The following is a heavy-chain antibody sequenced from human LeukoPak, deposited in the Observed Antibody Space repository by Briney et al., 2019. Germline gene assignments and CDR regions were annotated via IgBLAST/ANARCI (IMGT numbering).Heavy chain of an antibody. CDR2: IYYSGVT. CDR1: GGSIISSSYY. V-gene: IGHV4-39*07. J-gene: IGHJ6*03. CDR3: ARADAPPGYYYYMDV. D-gene: IGHD2-8*02. Sequence: SETLSLTCTVSGGSIISSSYYWGWVRQPPGKGLEWIGNIYYSGVTHYNPSLESRVTISLDMSKNQFSLKLSSVTAADTAVYYCARADAPPGYYYYMDVWGKGTTVTVSS.